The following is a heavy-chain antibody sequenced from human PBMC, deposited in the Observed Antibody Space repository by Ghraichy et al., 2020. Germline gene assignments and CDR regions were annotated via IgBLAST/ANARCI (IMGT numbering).Heavy chain of an antibody. CDR3: ASSHYSGGYPLED. Sequence: ASVKVSCKASGYSVTDHYLHWVRQAPGQGLEWMGWINPNSGDTNYAQKFQGRVTMTWDTSISTTYMELSSLRSDDPAVFYCASSHYSGGYPLEDWGQGTLVTVSS. J-gene: IGHJ4*02. CDR2: INPNSGDT. D-gene: IGHD1-26*01. V-gene: IGHV1-2*02. CDR1: GYSVTDHY.